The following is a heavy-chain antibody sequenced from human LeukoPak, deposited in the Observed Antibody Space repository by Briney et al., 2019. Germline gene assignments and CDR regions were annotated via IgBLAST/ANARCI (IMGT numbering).Heavy chain of an antibody. V-gene: IGHV3-64D*09. CDR3: VRATSLSNDF. CDR1: VFTFGSSV. CDR2: ISSSGGTT. J-gene: IGHJ4*02. Sequence: PGGSLRLSCSGSVFTFGSSVMHWVRQAPGKGLEYVSAISSSGGTTYYADSVRDRFTTSRDNSDNTLYLQMTSLRVEDTAVYFCVRATSLSNDFGGQGTLVTVSS.